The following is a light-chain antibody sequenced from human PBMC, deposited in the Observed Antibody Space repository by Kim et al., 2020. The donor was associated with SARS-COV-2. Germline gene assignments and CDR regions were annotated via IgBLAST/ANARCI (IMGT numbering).Light chain of an antibody. Sequence: DIQMTQSPSTLSASVGDRVTITCRASQSISSWLAWYQQKPGKAPKLLIYKASSLESGVPSRFSGSGSGTEFTLTISNLQPDDFATYYCQQNNSYPTFGQGTKVDIK. CDR2: KAS. CDR3: QQNNSYPT. J-gene: IGKJ1*01. V-gene: IGKV1-5*03. CDR1: QSISSW.